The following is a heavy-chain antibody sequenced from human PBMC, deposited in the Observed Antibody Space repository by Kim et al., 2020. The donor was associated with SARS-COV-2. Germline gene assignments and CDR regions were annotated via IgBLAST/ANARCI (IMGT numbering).Heavy chain of an antibody. CDR3: ASPVVVGPSRGNYDILTGYPSGYYYGMDV. D-gene: IGHD3-9*01. Sequence: ASVKVSCKASGYTFTSYGISWVRQAPGQGLEWMGWISAYNGNTNYAQKLQGRVTMTTDPSTSTAYMELRSLRSDDTAVYYCASPVVVGPSRGNYDILTGYPSGYYYGMDVWGQGTTVTVSS. J-gene: IGHJ6*02. V-gene: IGHV1-18*01. CDR1: GYTFTSYG. CDR2: ISAYNGNT.